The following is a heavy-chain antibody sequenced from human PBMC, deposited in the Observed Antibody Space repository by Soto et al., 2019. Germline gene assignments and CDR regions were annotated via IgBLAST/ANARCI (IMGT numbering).Heavy chain of an antibody. CDR3: AHSTDTAMALDY. J-gene: IGHJ4*02. CDR1: GFSFSTSGVG. Sequence: QITLKESGPTLVKHTQTLTLTCTFSGFSFSTSGVGVGWIRQPPGKALEWLALIYWDDDKRYSPSLKSRLTITKDTSKNQVVLTMTNTDPVDTATYYCAHSTDTAMALDYWGQGTLVTVSS. D-gene: IGHD5-18*01. CDR2: IYWDDDK. V-gene: IGHV2-5*02.